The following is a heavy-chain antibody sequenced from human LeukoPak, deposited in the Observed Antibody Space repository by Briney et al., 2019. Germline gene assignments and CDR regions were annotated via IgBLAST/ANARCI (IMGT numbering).Heavy chain of an antibody. CDR1: GFTFSDYY. CDR3: ARGPQYYDFWSSYSP. CDR2: ISSSGSTI. V-gene: IGHV3-11*01. D-gene: IGHD3-3*01. J-gene: IGHJ5*02. Sequence: GGSLRLSCAASGFTFSDYYMSWIRQAPGKGLEWVSYISSSGSTIYYADSVKGRFTISRDNAKNSLYLQMNSLRAEDTAVYYCARGPQYYDFWSSYSPWGQGTLVTVSS.